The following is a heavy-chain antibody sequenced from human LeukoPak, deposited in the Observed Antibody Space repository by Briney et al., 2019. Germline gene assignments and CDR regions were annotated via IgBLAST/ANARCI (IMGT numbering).Heavy chain of an antibody. CDR1: GYTFTSYG. CDR2: ISAYNGNS. Sequence: GASVKVSCKASGYTFTSYGISWVRQAPGQGLEVMGCISAYNGNSYYAQNLQGRVTMTTDTSTSTAYMELRSLRSDDTAVYYCAREAQQLVTIYFDYWGQGTLVTVSS. V-gene: IGHV1-18*01. D-gene: IGHD1-1*01. CDR3: AREAQQLVTIYFDY. J-gene: IGHJ4*02.